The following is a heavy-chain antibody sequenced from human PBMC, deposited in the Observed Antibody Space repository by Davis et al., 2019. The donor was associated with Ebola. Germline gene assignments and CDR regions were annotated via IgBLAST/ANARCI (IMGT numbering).Heavy chain of an antibody. CDR1: GFTFGDYP. J-gene: IGHJ6*02. D-gene: IGHD3-22*01. V-gene: IGHV3-48*03. CDR3: ARGLYGMDV. CDR2: ISESGLTI. Sequence: GESLKISCVVSGFTFGDYPMNWVRQAPGKGLDWVAYISESGLTIYYSDSVKGRFTISRDDAKKSLHLAMNSLRAEDTAVYYCARGLYGMDVWGQGTTVTVPS.